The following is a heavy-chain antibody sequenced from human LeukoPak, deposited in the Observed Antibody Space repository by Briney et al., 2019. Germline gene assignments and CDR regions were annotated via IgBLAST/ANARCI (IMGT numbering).Heavy chain of an antibody. Sequence: GGSLRLSCAASGFNFRSFASSWGRQATGKGVGCGSGITSSSDSTYYGDSMTSRFTISSANSKNTMYLQMNSLRDEYTAVYYCASSGSYRFDYWGQGTLVTVSS. CDR1: GFNFRSFA. CDR3: ASSGSYRFDY. CDR2: ITSSSDST. J-gene: IGHJ4*02. D-gene: IGHD1-26*01. V-gene: IGHV3-23*01.